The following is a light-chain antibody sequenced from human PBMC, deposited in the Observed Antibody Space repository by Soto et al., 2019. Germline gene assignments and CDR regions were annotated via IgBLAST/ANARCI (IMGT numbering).Light chain of an antibody. V-gene: IGKV1-5*01. CDR1: QSIAGW. J-gene: IGKJ1*01. Sequence: DIQMTQSPSTLSASVGDSVTITCRASQSIAGWLAWYQQKPGKAPKLLIYDASSLKRGVPSRFGGSGSGTEFTLTIDSLQPDDLATYYCQQYETYSATFGQGTKVEL. CDR2: DAS. CDR3: QQYETYSAT.